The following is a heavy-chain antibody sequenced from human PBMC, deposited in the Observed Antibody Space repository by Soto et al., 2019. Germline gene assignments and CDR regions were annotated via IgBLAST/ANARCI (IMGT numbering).Heavy chain of an antibody. D-gene: IGHD3-3*01. J-gene: IGHJ6*02. CDR1: GYTFTSYG. Sequence: ASVKVSCKASGYTFTSYGISWVRQAPGQGLEWMGWISAYNGNTNYAQKLQGRVTMTTDTSTSTAYMELRSLRSDDTAVYYCARVHTIFGVVFGYYGMDVWGQGTTVTVS. CDR2: ISAYNGNT. CDR3: ARVHTIFGVVFGYYGMDV. V-gene: IGHV1-18*01.